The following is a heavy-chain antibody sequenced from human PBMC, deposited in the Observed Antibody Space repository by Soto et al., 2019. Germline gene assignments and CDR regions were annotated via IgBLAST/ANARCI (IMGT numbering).Heavy chain of an antibody. CDR1: GGSIRSGGYY. CDR2: IYYSGNT. J-gene: IGHJ6*02. V-gene: IGHV4-31*03. D-gene: IGHD5-18*01. Sequence: SETLSLTCTVSGGSIRSGGYYWSWVRQNPRRGLEWIGNIYYSGNTYYNPSLKSRLTISVDTSKNQFSLNLSSVTAADTAVYYCSRDRLMATAGTARHYFGLDVGGQGTTVTVSS. CDR3: SRDRLMATAGTARHYFGLDV.